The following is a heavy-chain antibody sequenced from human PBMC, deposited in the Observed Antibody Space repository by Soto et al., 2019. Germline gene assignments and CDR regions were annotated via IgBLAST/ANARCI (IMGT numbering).Heavy chain of an antibody. J-gene: IGHJ3*02. CDR1: GGSISSYY. V-gene: IGHV4-59*01. CDR2: IYYSGST. CDR3: AREEGYDILTGPAPGVAFDI. Sequence: SETLSLTCTVSGGSISSYYWSWIRQPPGKGLEWIGYIYYSGSTNYNPSLKSRVTISVDTSKNQFSLKLSSVTAADTAVYYCAREEGYDILTGPAPGVAFDIWGQGTMVTVSS. D-gene: IGHD3-9*01.